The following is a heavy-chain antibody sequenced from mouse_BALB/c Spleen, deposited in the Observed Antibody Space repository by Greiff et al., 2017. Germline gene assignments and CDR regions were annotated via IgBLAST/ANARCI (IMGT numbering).Heavy chain of an antibody. CDR3: ARDLGGGFAY. CDR2: ISDGGSYT. CDR1: GFTFSDYY. V-gene: IGHV5-4*02. Sequence: DVKLVESGGGLVKPGGSLKLSCAASGFTFSDYYMYWVRQTPEKRLEWVATISDGGSYTYYPDSVKGRFTISRDNAKNNLYLQMSSLKSEDTAMYYCARDLGGGFAYWGQGTLVTVSA. D-gene: IGHD3-1*01. J-gene: IGHJ3*01.